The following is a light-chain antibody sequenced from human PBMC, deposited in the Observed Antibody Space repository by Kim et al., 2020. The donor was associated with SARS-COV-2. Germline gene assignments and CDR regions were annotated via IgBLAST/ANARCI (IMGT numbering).Light chain of an antibody. V-gene: IGLV6-57*03. J-gene: IGLJ3*02. CDR2: EDN. Sequence: KPVTGTCTRGGGGIDSNYGQWYQQHPGSAPTPVIYEDNQRPSGVPDRFSGSIDSSSNSASLTVSELKTEDEADYYCQSYDSSNHGVFGGGTKLTVL. CDR1: GGGIDSNY. CDR3: QSYDSSNHGV.